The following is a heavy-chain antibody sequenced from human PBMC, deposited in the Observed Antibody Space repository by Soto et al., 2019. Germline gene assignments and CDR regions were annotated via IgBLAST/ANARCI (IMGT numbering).Heavy chain of an antibody. CDR3: ARGDYHDNSGPFWDAFDV. CDR2: IKQDGSEK. V-gene: IGHV3-7*04. D-gene: IGHD3-22*01. J-gene: IGHJ3*01. Sequence: EVQLVESGGGLVQPGGSLRLSCAASGFTFSNYWMSWVRQAPGKGLEWVANIKQDGSEKWYVDSVKGRFTISRDNAKKSLFLQMNSLRVEDTAVYYCARGDYHDNSGPFWDAFDVWGQGTMVTVSS. CDR1: GFTFSNYW.